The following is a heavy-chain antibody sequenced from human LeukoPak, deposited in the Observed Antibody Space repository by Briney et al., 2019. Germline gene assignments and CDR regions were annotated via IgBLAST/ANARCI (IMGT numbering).Heavy chain of an antibody. Sequence: PSQTLSLTCTVSGGSISSGGYYWSWIRQHPGKGLEWIGYIYYSGSTYYNPSLKSRVTISVDTSKNQFSLKLSSVTAADTAVYYCASGNFAVRQQQLVPEGYFDYWGQGTLVTVSS. D-gene: IGHD6-13*01. V-gene: IGHV4-31*03. CDR1: GGSISSGGYY. CDR3: ASGNFAVRQQQLVPEGYFDY. CDR2: IYYSGST. J-gene: IGHJ4*02.